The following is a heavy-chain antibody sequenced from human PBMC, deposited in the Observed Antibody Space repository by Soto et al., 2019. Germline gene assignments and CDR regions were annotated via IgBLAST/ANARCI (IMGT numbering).Heavy chain of an antibody. V-gene: IGHV4-59*08. CDR1: GGSISSYY. D-gene: IGHD4-17*01. J-gene: IGHJ4*02. CDR2: IYYSGST. CDR3: ARHSFTVTIDY. Sequence: SETLSLTCTVSGGSISSYYWSWIRQPPGKGLEWIGYIYYSGSTNYNPSLKSRVTISVDTSKNQFSLKLSSVTAADTAVYYCARHSFTVTIDYWGQGXLVTVSS.